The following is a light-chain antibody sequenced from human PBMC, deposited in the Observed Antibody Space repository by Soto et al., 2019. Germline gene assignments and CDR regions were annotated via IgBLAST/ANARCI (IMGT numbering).Light chain of an antibody. J-gene: IGKJ4*01. CDR3: QQYGSSQLN. Sequence: EIVLTHSPGTLSLSPWERATLSCRASQSVSSSYLAWYQQKPGQAPRLLIYGASSRATGIPDRFSGSGSGTDFTLTISRLEPEDFAVYYCQQYGSSQLNFGGGTKVDIK. V-gene: IGKV3-20*01. CDR2: GAS. CDR1: QSVSSSY.